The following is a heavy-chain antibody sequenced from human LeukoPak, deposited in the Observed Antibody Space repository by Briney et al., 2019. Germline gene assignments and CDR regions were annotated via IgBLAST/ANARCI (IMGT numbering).Heavy chain of an antibody. CDR2: IYYSGST. CDR3: ARELLPYYYGSGSYYTGRYDY. D-gene: IGHD3-10*01. J-gene: IGHJ4*02. CDR1: GGSMTSSSYY. V-gene: IGHV4-39*07. Sequence: SETLSLTCTVSGGSMTSSSYYWGWIRQPPGKGLEWIGSIYYSGSTYYDPSLKSRVTISVDTSKNQFSLKLSSVTAADTAVYYCARELLPYYYGSGSYYTGRYDYWGQGTLVTVSS.